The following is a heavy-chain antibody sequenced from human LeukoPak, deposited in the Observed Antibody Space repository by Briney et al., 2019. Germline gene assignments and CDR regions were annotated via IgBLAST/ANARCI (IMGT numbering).Heavy chain of an antibody. V-gene: IGHV4-59*01. CDR2: IYYSGNT. J-gene: IGHJ3*02. D-gene: IGHD3-10*01. CDR1: GGSISSYY. CDR3: ARAGSGILDI. Sequence: PSETLSLTCTVSGGSISSYYWSWIRQPPGKGLEWIGYIYYSGNTNYNPSLKSRVTISVDTSKNQFSLKLSSMTAAGTAVYYCARAGSGILDIWGQGTMVTVSS.